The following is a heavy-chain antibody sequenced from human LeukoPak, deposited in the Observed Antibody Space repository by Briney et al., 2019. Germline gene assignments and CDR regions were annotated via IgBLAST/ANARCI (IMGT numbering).Heavy chain of an antibody. Sequence: GSLRLSCAASAFPFSSYGMHWVRQAPGKGLEWVAYIRYDGSTQSYGDSVKGRFSISRDNSKNTLFLHMNTLRVADTAVYYCANALHSKGWSRNFDYWGQGTLVTVSS. J-gene: IGHJ4*02. D-gene: IGHD6-19*01. CDR3: ANALHSKGWSRNFDY. CDR2: IRYDGSTQ. V-gene: IGHV3-30*02. CDR1: AFPFSSYG.